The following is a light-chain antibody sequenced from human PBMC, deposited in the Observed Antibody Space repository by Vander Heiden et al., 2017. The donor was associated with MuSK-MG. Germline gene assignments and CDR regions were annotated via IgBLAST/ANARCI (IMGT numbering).Light chain of an antibody. CDR2: EVN. J-gene: IGLJ2*01. Sequence: QSALTQPASVSGSPGQSITISCTGTSSDVGSYNLVSWYQQYPGKAPKLMIYEVNKRPSGVSNRFSGSKSGNTASLTISGLQAEDEADYYCFSYAGSGTSIFGGGTKLTVL. V-gene: IGLV2-23*02. CDR3: FSYAGSGTSI. CDR1: SSDVGSYNL.